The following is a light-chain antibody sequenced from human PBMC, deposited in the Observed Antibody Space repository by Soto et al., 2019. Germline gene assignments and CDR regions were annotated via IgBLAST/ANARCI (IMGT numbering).Light chain of an antibody. CDR1: QSVSSSY. J-gene: IGKJ1*01. Sequence: EIVLTQSPGTLSLSPGERATLSCRASQSVSSSYLAWYQQKPGQAPRLLIYGASSRATGIPDRFSGSGSGTDFTLTISRLEPEDFAVYYCQQYSSSPGGTFGQGTKVEIK. CDR2: GAS. CDR3: QQYSSSPGGT. V-gene: IGKV3-20*01.